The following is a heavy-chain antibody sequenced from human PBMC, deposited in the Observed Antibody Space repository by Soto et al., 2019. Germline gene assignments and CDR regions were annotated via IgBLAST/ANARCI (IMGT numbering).Heavy chain of an antibody. CDR1: GGTFSSCA. Sequence: QVQLVQSGAEVKKPGSSVKVSCKASGGTFSSCAISWVRQAPGQGLEWMGGIIPIFGTANYAQKFQGRVTITADESTSTAYMELSSLRSEDTAVYYCARAPYDSSGYYHVPYNWFDPWGQGTLVTVSS. CDR2: IIPIFGTA. D-gene: IGHD3-22*01. CDR3: ARAPYDSSGYYHVPYNWFDP. V-gene: IGHV1-69*01. J-gene: IGHJ5*02.